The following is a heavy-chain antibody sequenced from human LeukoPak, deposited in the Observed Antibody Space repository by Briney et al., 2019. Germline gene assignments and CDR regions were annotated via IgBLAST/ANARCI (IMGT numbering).Heavy chain of an antibody. D-gene: IGHD3-9*01. CDR1: GYTLTELS. CDR2: FDPEDGET. Sequence: ASVKASCKVSGYTLTELSMHWVRQAPGKGLEWMGGFDPEDGETIYAQKFQGRVTMTEDTSTDTAYMELSSLRSEDTAVYYCATGLLRYFDWFRRGPSDAFDIWGQGTMVTVSS. V-gene: IGHV1-24*01. CDR3: ATGLLRYFDWFRRGPSDAFDI. J-gene: IGHJ3*02.